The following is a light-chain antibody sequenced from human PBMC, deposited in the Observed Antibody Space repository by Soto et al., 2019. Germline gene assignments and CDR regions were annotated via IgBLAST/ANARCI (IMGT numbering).Light chain of an antibody. Sequence: PGERATLSARPSRIVRSYLAWYQQKPGQAPRLLISDASNRATGIPARFSGSGSGTDFTLTVSSLEPEDFAVYYCQQRRDWPLTFGGGTKVEI. CDR3: QQRRDWPLT. CDR2: DAS. CDR1: RIVRSY. V-gene: IGKV3-11*01. J-gene: IGKJ4*01.